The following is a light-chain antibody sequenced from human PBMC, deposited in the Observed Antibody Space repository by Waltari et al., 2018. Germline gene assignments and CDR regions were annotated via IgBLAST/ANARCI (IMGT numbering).Light chain of an antibody. CDR1: SSNIGNNQ. V-gene: IGLV1-51*01. CDR2: ENS. CDR3: GTWDNSLSGKV. Sequence: QSVLTQPPSVSAAPGKKFTIPSPGSSSNIGNNQFFWYQHLPGAAPKLVIYENSLRPSGIPDRFSGSKSGTSATLDITGLQTGDEAAYYCGTWDNSLSGKVFGGGTKLTVL. J-gene: IGLJ2*01.